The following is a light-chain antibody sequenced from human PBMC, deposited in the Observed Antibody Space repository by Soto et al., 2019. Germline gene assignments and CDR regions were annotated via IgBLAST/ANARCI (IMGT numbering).Light chain of an antibody. CDR3: QHYYSSPWT. V-gene: IGKV1-5*01. CDR1: QSISSW. CDR2: AAS. J-gene: IGKJ1*01. Sequence: DIQMTQSPSTLSASVGDRVTITCRASQSISSWLAWYHQKPGKAPKLLIYAASSLESGGPSRFSGSRSGTDFPLTISSLQPDDFATYYCQHYYSSPWTFGQGTKVEVK.